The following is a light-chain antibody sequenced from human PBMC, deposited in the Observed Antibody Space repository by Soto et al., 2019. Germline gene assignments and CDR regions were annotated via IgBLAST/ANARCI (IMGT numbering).Light chain of an antibody. V-gene: IGLV1-44*01. CDR3: AAWDDSLVV. CDR2: SNY. J-gene: IGLJ2*01. CDR1: SSNIGSNT. Sequence: QSVLTQPPSASGTPGQRVTISCSGSSSNIGSNTVNWYQQLPGTAPKLLIYSNYQRPSGVPDRFSGSKSGTSASLAISGLQSEDEADYYCAAWDDSLVVFGGGTKLTVL.